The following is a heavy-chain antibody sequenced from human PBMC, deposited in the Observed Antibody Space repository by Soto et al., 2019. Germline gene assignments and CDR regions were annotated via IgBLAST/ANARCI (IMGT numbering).Heavy chain of an antibody. CDR1: GYTFTSYD. V-gene: IGHV1-8*01. CDR3: ARAGHISGCYLYYYYYYMDV. J-gene: IGHJ6*03. CDR2: MNPNSGNT. D-gene: IGHD6-19*01. Sequence: QVQLVQSGAEVKKPGASVKVSCKASGYTFTSYDINWVRQATGQGREWMGWMNPNSGNTGYAQKFQGRVTMTRNTSISTAYMELSSLRSEDTAVYYCARAGHISGCYLYYYYYYMDVWGKGTTVTVS.